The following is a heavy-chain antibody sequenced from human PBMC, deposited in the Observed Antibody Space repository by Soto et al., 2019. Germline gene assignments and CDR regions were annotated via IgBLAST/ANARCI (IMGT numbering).Heavy chain of an antibody. CDR3: ARVVYGGRIDY. Sequence: EVLLLESGAGLVQPGGSLRLSCADSGFTFSSNTMTWVRQAPGRGLEWVSAISASADGTYYADSVKGRFTISRDNSKNTLWLQMTSLRVDDTARYYCARVVYGGRIDYWGQGTLVTVSS. CDR1: GFTFSSNT. CDR2: ISASADGT. J-gene: IGHJ4*02. D-gene: IGHD4-17*01. V-gene: IGHV3-23*01.